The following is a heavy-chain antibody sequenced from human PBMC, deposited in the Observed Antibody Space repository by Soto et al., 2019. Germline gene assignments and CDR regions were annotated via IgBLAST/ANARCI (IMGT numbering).Heavy chain of an antibody. Sequence: GSLRLSCTASGFIFSRYAMSGVRQAPGKGLEWVANIKQDGSEEYYVDSVKVRFTISRDNSKNTLYLQMSSLRAEDTAVYYCARVHSSSYHYFDYWGQGTVVTVSS. CDR3: ARVHSSSYHYFDY. D-gene: IGHD6-13*01. V-gene: IGHV3-7*01. J-gene: IGHJ4*02. CDR1: GFIFSRYA. CDR2: IKQDGSEE.